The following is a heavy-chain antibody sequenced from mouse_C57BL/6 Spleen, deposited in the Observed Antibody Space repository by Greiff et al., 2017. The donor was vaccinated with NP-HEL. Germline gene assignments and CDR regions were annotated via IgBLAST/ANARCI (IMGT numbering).Heavy chain of an antibody. CDR2: IYPRDGST. V-gene: IGHV1-78*01. Sequence: VQLQQSDAELVKPGASVKISCKVSGYTFTDHTIHWMKQRPEQGLEWIGYIYPRDGSTKYNQKFKDKATLTADNSSSTAYMQLSSLTYEDSAVYYCARGLWYDPRMDYWGQGTSVTVSS. D-gene: IGHD2-1*01. J-gene: IGHJ4*01. CDR3: ARGLWYDPRMDY. CDR1: GYTFTDHT.